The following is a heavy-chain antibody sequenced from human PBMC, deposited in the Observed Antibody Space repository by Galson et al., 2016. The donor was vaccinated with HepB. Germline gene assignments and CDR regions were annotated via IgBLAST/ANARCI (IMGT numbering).Heavy chain of an antibody. V-gene: IGHV3-7*01. J-gene: IGHJ6*02. CDR3: AGDQRYSSGWNDYYFYGMDV. CDR1: GFTISSYW. D-gene: IGHD6-19*01. CDR2: IKQDGSEK. Sequence: SLRLSCAASGFTISSYWMSWVRQAPGKGLEWVASIKQDGSEKYFVDSVKGRFTISRDNAKNSLYLQMDSLRAEDTAVFYCAGDQRYSSGWNDYYFYGMDVWGQGTTVTVSS.